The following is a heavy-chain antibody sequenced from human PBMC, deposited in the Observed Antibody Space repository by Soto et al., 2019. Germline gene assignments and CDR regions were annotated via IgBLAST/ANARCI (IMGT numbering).Heavy chain of an antibody. CDR3: ATFMTTVVTTRNWYFDL. V-gene: IGHV1-3*01. Sequence: ASVKVSCKASGYTFTSYAMHWVRQAPGQRLEWMGWINAGNGNTKYSQKFQGRVTMTEDTSTDTAYMELSSLRSEDTAVYYCATFMTTVVTTRNWYFDLWGRGTLVTVSS. J-gene: IGHJ2*01. CDR2: INAGNGNT. D-gene: IGHD4-17*01. CDR1: GYTFTSYA.